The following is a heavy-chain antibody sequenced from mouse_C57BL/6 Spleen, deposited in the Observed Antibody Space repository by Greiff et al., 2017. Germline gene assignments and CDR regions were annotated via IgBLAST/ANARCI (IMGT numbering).Heavy chain of an antibody. CDR1: GYTFTNYW. V-gene: IGHV1-63*01. D-gene: IGHD1-1*01. J-gene: IGHJ2*01. CDR2: IYPGGGYT. Sequence: LQESGAELVRPGTSVKMSCKASGYTFTNYWIGWAKQRPGHGLEWIGDIYPGGGYTNYNEKFKGKATLTADKSSSTAYMQFSSLTSEDSAIYYCARDGRYFDYWGQGTTLTVSS. CDR3: ARDGRYFDY.